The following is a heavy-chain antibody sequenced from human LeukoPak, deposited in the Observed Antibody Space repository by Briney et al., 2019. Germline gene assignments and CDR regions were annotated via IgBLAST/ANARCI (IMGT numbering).Heavy chain of an antibody. V-gene: IGHV4-34*01. CDR2: INHSGST. J-gene: IGHJ4*02. CDR1: GGSFRGYY. D-gene: IGHD3-10*01. Sequence: SETLSLTCAVYGGSFRGYYWSWIRQPPGKGLEWIGEINHSGSTNYNPSLKSRVTISVDTSKNQFSLKLSSVTAADTAVYYCARGRFPDYWGQGTLVTVSS. CDR3: ARGRFPDY.